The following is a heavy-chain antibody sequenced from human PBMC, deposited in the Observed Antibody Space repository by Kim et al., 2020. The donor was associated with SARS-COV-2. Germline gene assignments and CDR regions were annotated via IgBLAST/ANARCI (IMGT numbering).Heavy chain of an antibody. CDR2: ISYDGSNK. Sequence: GGSLRLSCAASGFTFSSYAMHWVRQAPGKGLEWVAVISYDGSNKYYADSVKGRFTISRDNSKNTLYLQMNSLRAEDTAVYYCARELYDSSALFDYWGQGT. CDR1: GFTFSSYA. V-gene: IGHV3-30-3*01. J-gene: IGHJ4*02. CDR3: ARELYDSSALFDY. D-gene: IGHD3-22*01.